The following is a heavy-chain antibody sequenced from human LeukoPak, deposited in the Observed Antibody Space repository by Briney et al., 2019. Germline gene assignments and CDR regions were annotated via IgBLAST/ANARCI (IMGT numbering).Heavy chain of an antibody. Sequence: SVKVSCKASGGTFSSYALSWVRQAPGQGLEWMGGIIPIFGTANYAQKFQGRVTITTDESTSTAYMELSSLRSEDTAVYYCARDNYAGANWFDPWGQGTLVTVSS. CDR2: IIPIFGTA. CDR1: GGTFSSYA. V-gene: IGHV1-69*05. D-gene: IGHD1-7*01. J-gene: IGHJ5*02. CDR3: ARDNYAGANWFDP.